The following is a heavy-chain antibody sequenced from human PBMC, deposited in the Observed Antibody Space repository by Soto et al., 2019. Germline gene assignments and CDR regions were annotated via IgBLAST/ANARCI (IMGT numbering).Heavy chain of an antibody. CDR1: GYTFTSYG. J-gene: IGHJ4*02. CDR3: ARGLSSGYPALDY. CDR2: IIAYNGNT. Sequence: GASVKVSCTASGYTFTSYGISWVRHAPGQGLEWMGWIIAYNGNTNYAQKLQGRVTMTTDTSTSTGYMELRSLRSDDTAMYYCARGLSSGYPALDYWGQGTLVTVSS. D-gene: IGHD3-22*01. V-gene: IGHV1-18*04.